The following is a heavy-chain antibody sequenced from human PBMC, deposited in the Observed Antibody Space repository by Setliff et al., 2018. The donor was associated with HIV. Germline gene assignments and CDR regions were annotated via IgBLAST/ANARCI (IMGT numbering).Heavy chain of an antibody. CDR1: GGSVSSGSYY. V-gene: IGHV4-61*01. CDR3: AREDYYYYGMDV. CDR2: IYYSGST. Sequence: PSDTLSLTCTVSGGSVSSGSYYWSWIRQPPGKGLEWIGYIYYSGSTNYNPSLKSRVTISVDTSKNQFSLKLSSATAADTAVYYCAREDYYYYGMDVLGQGNPGHRLL. J-gene: IGHJ6*02.